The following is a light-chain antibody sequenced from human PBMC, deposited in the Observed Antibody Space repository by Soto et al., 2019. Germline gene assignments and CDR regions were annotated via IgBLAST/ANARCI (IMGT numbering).Light chain of an antibody. Sequence: QSALTQPPSVSGSPGQSVAISCTGTSSDVGSNNRVSWYQQPPGSAPKLIIYDVSNRPSGIPDRFSGSKSANTASLTISGLQTEDEADYYFSSYTTSNTYVFGTGTKLTVL. CDR3: SSYTTSNTYV. V-gene: IGLV2-18*02. CDR2: DVS. CDR1: SSDVGSNNR. J-gene: IGLJ1*01.